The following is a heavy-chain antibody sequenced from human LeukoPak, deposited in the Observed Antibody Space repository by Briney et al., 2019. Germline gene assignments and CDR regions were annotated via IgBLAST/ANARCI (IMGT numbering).Heavy chain of an antibody. V-gene: IGHV4-39*01. Sequence: PSETLSLTCTVSGGSISSSSYSWGWIRQPPGKGLEWIGTIYYSGSTYYNPSLKSRVTISVDTSKTQFSLELSSVTAADTAVYYCARPEEQTLYSWGQGTLVTVSS. CDR2: IYYSGST. D-gene: IGHD1-26*01. CDR1: GGSISSSSYS. J-gene: IGHJ4*02. CDR3: ARPEEQTLYS.